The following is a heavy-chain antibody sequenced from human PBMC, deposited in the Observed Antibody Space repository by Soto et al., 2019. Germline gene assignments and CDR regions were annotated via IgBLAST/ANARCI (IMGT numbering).Heavy chain of an antibody. D-gene: IGHD3-10*01. CDR2: INHSGST. Sequence: QVQLQQWGAGLLKPSETLSLTCAVYGGSFSGYYWSWIRQPPGKGLEWIGEINHSGSTNYNPSLKSRVTISVDTSTNQFSLKLSSVTAADTAVYYCARGRRSYYYGSGSHFDYWGQGTLVTVSS. J-gene: IGHJ4*02. V-gene: IGHV4-34*01. CDR3: ARGRRSYYYGSGSHFDY. CDR1: GGSFSGYY.